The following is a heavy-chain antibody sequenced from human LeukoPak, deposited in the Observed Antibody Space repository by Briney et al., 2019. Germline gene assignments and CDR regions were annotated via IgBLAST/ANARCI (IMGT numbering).Heavy chain of an antibody. D-gene: IGHD6-13*01. CDR2: IYYSGST. Sequence: SETLSLTCTVSGGSISSYYWSWIRQPPGKGLEWIGYIYYSGSTSYNPSLKSRVTISVDTSKNQFSLKLSSVTAADTAVYYCARSGVRYSSSWYLVYWGQGTLVTVSS. V-gene: IGHV4-59*01. CDR1: GGSISSYY. J-gene: IGHJ4*02. CDR3: ARSGVRYSSSWYLVY.